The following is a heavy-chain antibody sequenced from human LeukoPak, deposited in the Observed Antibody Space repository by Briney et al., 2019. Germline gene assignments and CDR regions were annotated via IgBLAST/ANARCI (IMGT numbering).Heavy chain of an antibody. Sequence: PSETLSLTCTVSGGSISSGGYYWSWVRQAPGKGLEWVADISLSGDNMFYADSVKGRFTISRDNSKNTLYLQMNSLRAEDTAVYYCAKDRGVATIGGYYMDVWGRGTTVTVSS. J-gene: IGHJ6*03. V-gene: IGHV3-23*01. CDR2: ISLSGDNM. CDR3: AKDRGVATIGGYYMDV. CDR1: GGSISSGGYY. D-gene: IGHD5-12*01.